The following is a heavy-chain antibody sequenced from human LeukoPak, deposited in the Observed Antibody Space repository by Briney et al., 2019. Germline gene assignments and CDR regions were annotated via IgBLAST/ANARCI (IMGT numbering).Heavy chain of an antibody. J-gene: IGHJ6*02. D-gene: IGHD3-22*01. CDR1: GGSINRYY. V-gene: IGHV4-59*01. Sequence: PSETLSLTCTVSGGSINRYYGSWIRQPPGQGLEWIGYIYYSGSTHYNPSLESRVTISVDTSKDQFSLKLSSVTAADTAVYYCARSYDSRGYYYYGMDVWGQGTTVTVSS. CDR2: IYYSGST. CDR3: ARSYDSRGYYYYGMDV.